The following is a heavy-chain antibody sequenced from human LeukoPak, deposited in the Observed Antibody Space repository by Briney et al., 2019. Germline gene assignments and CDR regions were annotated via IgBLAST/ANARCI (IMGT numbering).Heavy chain of an antibody. CDR1: GFTFSSYG. Sequence: GGSLRLSCTVSGFTFSSYGMSWVRQAPGKGLEWVSAISGSGGSTYYADSVEGRFTISRDNSKNTLYLQMNSLRAEDTAVYYCAKWSRGVFDYWGQGTLVTVSS. CDR2: ISGSGGST. V-gene: IGHV3-23*01. J-gene: IGHJ4*02. CDR3: AKWSRGVFDY. D-gene: IGHD3-10*01.